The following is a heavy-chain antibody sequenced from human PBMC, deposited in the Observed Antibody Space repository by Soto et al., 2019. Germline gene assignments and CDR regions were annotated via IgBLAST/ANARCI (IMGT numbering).Heavy chain of an antibody. CDR2: IYYSGST. D-gene: IGHD2-8*01. V-gene: IGHV4-39*01. Sequence: QLQLQESGPGLVKPSETLSLTCTVSGGSISSSSYYWGWIRQPPGKGLEWIGSIYYSGSTHYNVSLKSRLTISVDTSRNQFSLRLSSVTAADTAVYYCERQYCTNDVCPWGYWGQGTLVTVSS. CDR1: GGSISSSSYY. CDR3: ERQYCTNDVCPWGY. J-gene: IGHJ4*02.